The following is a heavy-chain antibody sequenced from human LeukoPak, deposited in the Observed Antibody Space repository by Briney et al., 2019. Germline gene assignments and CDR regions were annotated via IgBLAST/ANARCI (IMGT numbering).Heavy chain of an antibody. Sequence: ASVKVSCKASGYTLTGYYMHWVRQAPGQGLEWMGWINPNSGGTNYAQKFQGRVTMTRDTSISTAYMELSRLRSDDTAVYYCARDRRGRSSSEVDYWGQGTLVTVSS. CDR3: ARDRRGRSSSEVDY. CDR2: INPNSGGT. CDR1: GYTLTGYY. J-gene: IGHJ4*02. D-gene: IGHD6-6*01. V-gene: IGHV1-2*02.